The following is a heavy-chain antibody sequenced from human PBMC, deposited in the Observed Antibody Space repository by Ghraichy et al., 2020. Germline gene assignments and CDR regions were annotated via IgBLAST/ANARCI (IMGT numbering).Heavy chain of an antibody. CDR3: ARRFRTYYDFWSGYYRGDDAFDI. Sequence: SETLSLTCSVSGDSISSSSDYWGWIRQPPGKGLEWIGSIYYTGNTYYNPSLKSRVTISVDTSENHFSLRLSSVTAADTGVYYCARRFRTYYDFWSGYYRGDDAFDIWGQGTMVTVSS. CDR2: IYYTGNT. CDR1: GDSISSSSDY. D-gene: IGHD3-3*01. J-gene: IGHJ3*02. V-gene: IGHV4-39*02.